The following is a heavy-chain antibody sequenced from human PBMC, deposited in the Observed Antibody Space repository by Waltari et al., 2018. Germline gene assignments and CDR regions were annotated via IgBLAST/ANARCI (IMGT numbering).Heavy chain of an antibody. V-gene: IGHV1-46*01. Sequence: QVQLVQSGAEVKKPGASVKVSCKASGYTFTSYYMHGVRRAPGQGLEWMGIINPSGGSTSYEQKFQGRVTMTRDTSTSTVYMELSSLRSEDTAVYYCVSGIVVVIATRGHAFDIWGQGTMVTVSS. CDR3: VSGIVVVIATRGHAFDI. J-gene: IGHJ3*02. CDR1: GYTFTSYY. CDR2: INPSGGST. D-gene: IGHD2-21*01.